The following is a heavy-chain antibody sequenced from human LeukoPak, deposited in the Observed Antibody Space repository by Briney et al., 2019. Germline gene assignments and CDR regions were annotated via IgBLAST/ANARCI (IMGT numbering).Heavy chain of an antibody. Sequence: ASVKVSRKASGYTFTSYDINWVRQATGQGLEWMGWMNPNSGNTGYAQKFQGGVTMTRNTSISTAYMELSSLRSEDTAVYYCARQTTVTTGDYWGQGTLVTVSS. D-gene: IGHD4-17*01. CDR1: GYTFTSYD. CDR3: ARQTTVTTGDY. J-gene: IGHJ4*02. V-gene: IGHV1-8*01. CDR2: MNPNSGNT.